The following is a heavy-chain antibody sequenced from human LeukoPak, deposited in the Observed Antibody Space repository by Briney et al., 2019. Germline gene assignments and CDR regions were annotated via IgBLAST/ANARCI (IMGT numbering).Heavy chain of an antibody. Sequence: ASVKVSCKASGGTFSSYAISWVRQAPGQGLEWMGRIIPILGIANYAQKFQGRVTITADKSTSTAYMELSSLRSEDTAVYYCARDGRGYSVSDYWGQGTLVTVSS. V-gene: IGHV1-69*04. CDR2: IIPILGIA. D-gene: IGHD5-18*01. J-gene: IGHJ4*02. CDR3: ARDGRGYSVSDY. CDR1: GGTFSSYA.